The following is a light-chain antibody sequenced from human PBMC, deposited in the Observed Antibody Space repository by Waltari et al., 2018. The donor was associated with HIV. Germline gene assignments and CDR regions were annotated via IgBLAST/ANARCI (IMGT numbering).Light chain of an antibody. CDR2: AAS. V-gene: IGKV1-9*01. Sequence: DIQLTQSPSFLSASVGDRVTITCRASQGISSHLAWYQQKPGKAPILLIYAASILQSGVPSRFRGSGSGTEFTLTISSLQPEDFATYYCQQFNSYPLTFGGGTKVEIK. CDR3: QQFNSYPLT. CDR1: QGISSH. J-gene: IGKJ4*01.